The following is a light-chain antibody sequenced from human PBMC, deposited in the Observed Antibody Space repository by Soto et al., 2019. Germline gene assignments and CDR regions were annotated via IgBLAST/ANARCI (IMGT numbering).Light chain of an antibody. Sequence: QSVLTQPPSVSAAPGQKVTISCSGSSSNIGNNYVSWYQQLPGTAPKFLIYDNNQRPSGIPDRFSGCKSGTSATLGITGLQTGDEADYYCGTWDSSLSAFVFGTGTKLTVL. J-gene: IGLJ1*01. CDR3: GTWDSSLSAFV. CDR2: DNN. CDR1: SSNIGNNY. V-gene: IGLV1-51*01.